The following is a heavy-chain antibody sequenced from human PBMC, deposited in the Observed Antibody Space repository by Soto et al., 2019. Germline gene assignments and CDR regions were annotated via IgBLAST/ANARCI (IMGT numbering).Heavy chain of an antibody. CDR1: GGTFSRDA. Sequence: VKGSCKASGGTFSRDAISWGRQGPGQGLEWMGGITPILGTANYAQKFQGRVTIPADEPTSTAYMELSSLRSEDTAVYYCARAMVRGVGGAFDIWGQGTMVTVSS. J-gene: IGHJ3*02. CDR2: ITPILGTA. D-gene: IGHD3-10*01. CDR3: ARAMVRGVGGAFDI. V-gene: IGHV1-69*13.